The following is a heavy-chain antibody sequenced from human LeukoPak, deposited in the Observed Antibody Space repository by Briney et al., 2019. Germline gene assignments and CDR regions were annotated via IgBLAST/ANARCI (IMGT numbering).Heavy chain of an antibody. CDR2: ISAYNGNT. D-gene: IGHD2-2*01. CDR1: GYTFTSYG. J-gene: IGHJ6*02. CDR3: ARDTVVVPAAMTWYYYYGMDV. Sequence: ASVKVSCKASGYTFTSYGISWVRQAPGQGLEWMEWISAYNGNTNYAQKLQGRVTMTTDTSTSTAYMELRSLRSDDTAVYYCARDTVVVPAAMTWYYYYGMDVWGQGTTVTVSS. V-gene: IGHV1-18*01.